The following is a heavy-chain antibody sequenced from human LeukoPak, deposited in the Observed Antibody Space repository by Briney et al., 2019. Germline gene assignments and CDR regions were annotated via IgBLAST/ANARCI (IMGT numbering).Heavy chain of an antibody. V-gene: IGHV1-69*13. Sequence: SVKVSCKASGGTFSSYAISWVRQAPGQGLEWMGGIIPIFGTANYAQKFQGRVTITADESTSTAYMELSSLRSEDTAVYYCARVGGSSSGDAFDIWGQGTMVTVSS. J-gene: IGHJ3*02. CDR2: IIPIFGTA. CDR1: GGTFSSYA. D-gene: IGHD6-6*01. CDR3: ARVGGSSSGDAFDI.